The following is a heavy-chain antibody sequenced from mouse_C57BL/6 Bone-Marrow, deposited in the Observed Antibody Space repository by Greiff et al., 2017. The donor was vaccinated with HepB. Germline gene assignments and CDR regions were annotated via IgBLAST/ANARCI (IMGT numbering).Heavy chain of an antibody. CDR3: ARSHYYGSSSDY. D-gene: IGHD1-1*01. J-gene: IGHJ2*01. Sequence: VQLQQPGAELVRPGSSVKLSCKASGYTFTSYWMHWVKQRPIQGLEWIGNIDPSDSETHYNQKFKDKATLTVDKSSSAAYMQLSSLTSEDSAVYYCARSHYYGSSSDYWGQGTTLTVSS. CDR1: GYTFTSYW. V-gene: IGHV1-52*01. CDR2: IDPSDSET.